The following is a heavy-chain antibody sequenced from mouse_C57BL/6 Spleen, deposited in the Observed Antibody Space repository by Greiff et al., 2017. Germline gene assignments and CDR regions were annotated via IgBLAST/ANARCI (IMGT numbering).Heavy chain of an antibody. CDR3: ARCPYGNYDYFDY. Sequence: DVKLVESGGGLVKPGGSLKLSCAASGFTFSSYAMSWVRQTPEKRLEWVATISDGGSYTYYPDNVKGRFTISRDNAKNNLYLQMSHLKSEDTAMYYCARCPYGNYDYFDYWGQGTTLTVSS. CDR1: GFTFSSYA. J-gene: IGHJ2*01. CDR2: ISDGGSYT. V-gene: IGHV5-4*03. D-gene: IGHD2-1*01.